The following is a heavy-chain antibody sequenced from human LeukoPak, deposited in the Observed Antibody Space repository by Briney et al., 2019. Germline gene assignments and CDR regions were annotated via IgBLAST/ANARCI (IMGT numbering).Heavy chain of an antibody. D-gene: IGHD4-17*01. CDR1: GFTFSSYA. J-gene: IGHJ4*02. V-gene: IGHV3-23*01. CDR3: AKGRGTTVTSAANY. Sequence: PGGSLRLSCAASGFTFSSYAMSWVRQAPGKGLEWVSSIGGSGDNTFYADSVKGRFTISRDNSKNTLFLQMNSLRAEDTAVYYCAKGRGTTVTSAANYWGQGTLVTVSS. CDR2: IGGSGDNT.